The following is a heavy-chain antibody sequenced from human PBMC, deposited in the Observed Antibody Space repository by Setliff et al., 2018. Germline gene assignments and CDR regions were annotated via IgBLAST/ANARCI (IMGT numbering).Heavy chain of an antibody. CDR2: ISCYNGDR. CDR3: ARVRPCGADCSTGVWGPFDFDF. V-gene: IGHV1-18*01. J-gene: IGHJ4*02. CDR1: GYTFNTYG. Sequence: ASVKVSCKTSGYTFNTYGISWVRQAPGQGLEWMGWISCYNGDRRYAQSLQGRVTVTTDTSTNTVYMELRSLRSDDTALYYCARVRPCGADCSTGVWGPFDFDFCGQGTLVTVSS. D-gene: IGHD2-21*02.